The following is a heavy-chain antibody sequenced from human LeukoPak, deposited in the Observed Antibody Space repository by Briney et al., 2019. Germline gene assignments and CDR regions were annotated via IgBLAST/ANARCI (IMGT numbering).Heavy chain of an antibody. D-gene: IGHD3-10*01. CDR2: ISGSGGSS. Sequence: GGSLRLSCAASGFTFSSYAMSWVRQAPGKGLEWVLGISGSGGSSYYADSVKGRFTISRDNSKNTLYLQMNSLRAEDTAVYWCVENFGSGSPNWFDTWGQGTLVTVSS. V-gene: IGHV3-23*01. CDR1: GFTFSSYA. CDR3: VENFGSGSPNWFDT. J-gene: IGHJ5*02.